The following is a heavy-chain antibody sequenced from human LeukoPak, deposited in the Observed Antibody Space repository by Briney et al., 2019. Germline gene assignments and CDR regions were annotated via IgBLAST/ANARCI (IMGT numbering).Heavy chain of an antibody. CDR1: GFSFTSYW. V-gene: IGHV5-51*01. CDR2: IYPGDSDT. Sequence: GESLKISCRASGFSFTSYWIDWVRLTPRKGLEWMGFIYPGDSDTRYNPSFQGQVTISADKSISTAYLQWNSLKASDTAMYYCARRYGSGSYPPPFDYWGQGTLVTVSS. CDR3: ARRYGSGSYPPPFDY. J-gene: IGHJ4*02. D-gene: IGHD3-10*01.